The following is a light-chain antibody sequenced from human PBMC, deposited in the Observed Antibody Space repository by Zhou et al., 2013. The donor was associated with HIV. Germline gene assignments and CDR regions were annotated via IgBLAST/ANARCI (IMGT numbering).Light chain of an antibody. CDR3: RQHNSLPQT. V-gene: IGKV1-5*03. Sequence: DIQMTQSPSAMSASVGDRVTITCRASQNVNTWLAWYQQKPGKAPKILIYKASDLESGVPSRFSGSGSGTEFTLTISSLQLEDFATYYCRQHNSLPQTFGQGTKVEIK. CDR2: KAS. J-gene: IGKJ1*01. CDR1: QNVNTW.